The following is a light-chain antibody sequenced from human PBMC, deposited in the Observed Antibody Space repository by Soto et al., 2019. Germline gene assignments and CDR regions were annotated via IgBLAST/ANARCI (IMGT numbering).Light chain of an antibody. CDR3: QQRRSWQVT. CDR2: DAS. J-gene: IGKJ5*01. V-gene: IGKV3D-11*02. CDR1: QSINTY. Sequence: ETVMTQSPATLSVSTGARSTLSCRASQSINTYLAWYQQKPGQAPRLLIYDASKRATGIPARFSGSGSGTNFTLTISSLEPEDFAVYYCQQRRSWQVTFGQGRRLEIK.